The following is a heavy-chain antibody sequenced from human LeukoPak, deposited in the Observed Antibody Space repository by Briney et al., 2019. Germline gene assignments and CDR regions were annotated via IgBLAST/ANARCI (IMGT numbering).Heavy chain of an antibody. Sequence: GGSLRLSCAASGFTFSSYGMHWVRQAPGKGLEWAAFIRYDGSNKYYADSVKGRFTISRDNSKNTLYLQMNSLRAEDTAAYYCAKWAVPDCGGDCSSDYWGRGTLVTVSS. CDR2: IRYDGSNK. V-gene: IGHV3-30*02. D-gene: IGHD2-21*01. CDR1: GFTFSSYG. CDR3: AKWAVPDCGGDCSSDY. J-gene: IGHJ4*02.